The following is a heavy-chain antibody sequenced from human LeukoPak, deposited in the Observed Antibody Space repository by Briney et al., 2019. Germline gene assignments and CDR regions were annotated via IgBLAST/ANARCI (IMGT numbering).Heavy chain of an antibody. J-gene: IGHJ4*02. V-gene: IGHV1-2*06. Sequence: GASVKVSFKASGYTFTGYYMHWVRQAPGQRLEWMGRINPNSGGTNYAQKCQGRVTMTRDTSISTAYMELSRLRSDDTAVYYCARDRGLRAYYFDYWGQGTLVTVSS. CDR3: ARDRGLRAYYFDY. D-gene: IGHD3-10*01. CDR2: INPNSGGT. CDR1: GYTFTGYY.